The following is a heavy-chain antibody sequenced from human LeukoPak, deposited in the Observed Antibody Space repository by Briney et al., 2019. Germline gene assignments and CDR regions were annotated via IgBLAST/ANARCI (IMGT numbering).Heavy chain of an antibody. J-gene: IGHJ4*02. D-gene: IGHD2-8*01. CDR1: GYTFTGYY. CDR3: ARESKKEYCTNGVCPDDY. V-gene: IGHV1-2*02. Sequence: GASVKVSCKASGYTFTGYYMHWVRQAPGQGLEWMGWINPNSGGTNYAQKFQGRVTMTRDTSISTAYMELSRLRSDDTAVYYCARESKKEYCTNGVCPDDYWGQGTLVTVSS. CDR2: INPNSGGT.